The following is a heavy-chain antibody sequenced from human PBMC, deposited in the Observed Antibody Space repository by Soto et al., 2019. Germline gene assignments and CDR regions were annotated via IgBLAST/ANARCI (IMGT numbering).Heavy chain of an antibody. J-gene: IGHJ4*02. CDR2: ISVKSGDT. CDR3: ARAGASDWNYISSSS. Sequence: ASVKVSGKASGYTFTSSGVIWVRQAPGQGLEWMGWISVKSGDTNYAQKFQGRVTMTTDTSTSTAYMDLRSLTSDDTAVYYCARAGASDWNYISSSSWGQGTLVTVSS. D-gene: IGHD1-7*01. CDR1: GYTFTSSG. V-gene: IGHV1-18*04.